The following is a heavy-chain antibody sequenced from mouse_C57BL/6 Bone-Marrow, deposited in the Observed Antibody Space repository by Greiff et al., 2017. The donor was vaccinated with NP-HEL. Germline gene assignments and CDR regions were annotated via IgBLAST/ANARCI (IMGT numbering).Heavy chain of an antibody. CDR1: GYTFTSYW. D-gene: IGHD2-12*01. CDR3: ARLRRWYYFDY. J-gene: IGHJ2*01. CDR2: IHPNSGST. Sequence: QVHVKQPGAELVKPGASVKLSCKASGYTFTSYWMHWVKQRPGQGLEWIGMIHPNSGSTNYNEKFKSKATLTVDKSSSTAYMQLSSLTSEDSAVYYCARLRRWYYFDYWGQGTTLTVSS. V-gene: IGHV1-64*01.